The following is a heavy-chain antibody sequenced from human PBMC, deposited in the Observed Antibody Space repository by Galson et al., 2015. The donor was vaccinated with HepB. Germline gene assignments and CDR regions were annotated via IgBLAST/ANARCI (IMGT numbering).Heavy chain of an antibody. D-gene: IGHD3-3*01. Sequence: SLRLSCAASGFTFSSYGMHWVRQAPGKGLEWVAVISYDGSNKYYADSVKGRFTISRDNSKNTLYLQMNSLRAEDTAVYYCAKDYRRNDFWSGYRTYYYGMDVWGQGTTVTVSS. CDR2: ISYDGSNK. J-gene: IGHJ6*02. CDR1: GFTFSSYG. V-gene: IGHV3-30*18. CDR3: AKDYRRNDFWSGYRTYYYGMDV.